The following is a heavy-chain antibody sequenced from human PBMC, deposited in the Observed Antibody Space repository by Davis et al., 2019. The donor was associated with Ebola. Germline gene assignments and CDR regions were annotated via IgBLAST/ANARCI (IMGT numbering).Heavy chain of an antibody. J-gene: IGHJ4*02. CDR2: LYRDGRT. CDR1: GLIVSDNY. Sequence: GGSLRLSCAASGLIVSDNYMSWVRQAPGKGLEWVSVLYRDGRTYYADSVKGRFTISRDNSKNVLYLQLNTLRADDTAVYYCARCNTAMAYGVDYWGQGTLVTVSS. D-gene: IGHD5-18*01. CDR3: ARCNTAMAYGVDY. V-gene: IGHV3-53*01.